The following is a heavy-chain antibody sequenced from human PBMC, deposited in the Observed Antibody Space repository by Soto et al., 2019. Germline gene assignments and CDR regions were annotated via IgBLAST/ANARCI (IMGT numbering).Heavy chain of an antibody. V-gene: IGHV1-2*02. CDR3: GRERSGQIDVFD. CDR1: GYTFPGHY. Sequence: SVKVSRKSSGYTFPGHYIHWVRQAAEQGPEWMGEIGPGSGATRYAEKFQGRVTMTLDTSITTVYMELKNLSPDDTAVYYCGRERSGQIDVFDWGQGTPVTVAA. CDR2: IGPGSGAT. J-gene: IGHJ4*02. D-gene: IGHD1-26*01.